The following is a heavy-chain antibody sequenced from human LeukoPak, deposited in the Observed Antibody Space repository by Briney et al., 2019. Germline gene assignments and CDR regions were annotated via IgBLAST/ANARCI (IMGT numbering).Heavy chain of an antibody. CDR3: ASALGYCSVGSCYYY. V-gene: IGHV5-10-1*01. D-gene: IGHD2-15*01. CDR1: GYSFTSYW. J-gene: IGHJ4*02. CDR2: IDPSDSYT. Sequence: GESLKISCKGSGYSFTSYWISWVRQMPGKGLEWMGRIDPSDSYTNYSPSFQGHVTISADKSISTAYLQWSSLKASDTAMYYCASALGYCSVGSCYYYWGQGTLVTVSS.